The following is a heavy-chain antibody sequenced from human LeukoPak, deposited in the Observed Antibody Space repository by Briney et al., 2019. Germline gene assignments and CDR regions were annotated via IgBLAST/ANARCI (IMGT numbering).Heavy chain of an antibody. D-gene: IGHD3-3*01. J-gene: IGHJ4*02. Sequence: GGSLRLSCAASGFTFSSYAMSWVRQAPGKGLEWVSAIGGSGGSTYYADSVKGRFTISRDNSKNTLYLQMNSLRAEDTAVYYCAKDSYYDFWSGQYYFDYWGQGTLVTVSS. CDR2: IGGSGGST. CDR3: AKDSYYDFWSGQYYFDY. CDR1: GFTFSSYA. V-gene: IGHV3-23*01.